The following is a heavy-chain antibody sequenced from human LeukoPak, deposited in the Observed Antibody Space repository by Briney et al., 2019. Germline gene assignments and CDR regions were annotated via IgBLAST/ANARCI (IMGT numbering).Heavy chain of an antibody. V-gene: IGHV4-34*01. CDR1: GGSFSGYY. CDR3: ARKGYGDYYFDY. CDR2: INHSGST. Sequence: SETLSLTCAVCGGSFSGYYWSWIRQPPGKGLEWIGEINHSGSTNYNPSLKSRVTISVDTSKNQFSLKLSSVTAADTAVYYCARKGYGDYYFDYWGQGTLVTVSS. J-gene: IGHJ4*02. D-gene: IGHD4-17*01.